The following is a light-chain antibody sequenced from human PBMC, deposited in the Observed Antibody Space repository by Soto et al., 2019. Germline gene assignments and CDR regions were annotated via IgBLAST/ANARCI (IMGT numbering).Light chain of an antibody. V-gene: IGLV2-11*01. Sequence: QSVLTQPRSVSGSPGQSVTISCTGTSSDVGGYNYVSWYQQHPGKAPKLMIYDVSKRPSGVPDRFSGSKSGNTASLTISGHQAEAEADYYCCSYAGSYTWVFGGGTQLTVL. CDR2: DVS. J-gene: IGLJ3*02. CDR1: SSDVGGYNY. CDR3: CSYAGSYTWV.